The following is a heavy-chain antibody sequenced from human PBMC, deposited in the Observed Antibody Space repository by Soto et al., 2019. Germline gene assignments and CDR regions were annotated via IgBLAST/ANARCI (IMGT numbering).Heavy chain of an antibody. D-gene: IGHD6-19*01. V-gene: IGHV4-39*07. CDR1: GGSISSDTDF. CDR3: ARGGSGWYQYLCFDP. Sequence: PSETLSLTCTVSGGSISSDTDFWCWIRQSPEKGLEWIASISYSGSTYYNPTLKSRVTISVDTSKSQFSLRLSSVTAADTAVYYCARGGSGWYQYLCFDPWGQGTLVTVSS. CDR2: ISYSGST. J-gene: IGHJ5*02.